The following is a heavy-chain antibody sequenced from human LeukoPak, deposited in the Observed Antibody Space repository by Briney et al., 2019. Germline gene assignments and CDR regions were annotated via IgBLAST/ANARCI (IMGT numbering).Heavy chain of an antibody. J-gene: IGHJ3*02. V-gene: IGHV3-9*03. CDR2: ISWNSGSI. CDR3: AKTTSGYFYDAFDI. Sequence: GGSLRLSCAASGFTFSTYWMSWVRQAPGKGLEWVSGISWNSGSIAYADSVKGRFTISRDNAKNSLYLQMNSLRAEDLALYYCAKTTSGYFYDAFDIWGQGTMVTVSS. CDR1: GFTFSTYW. D-gene: IGHD3-22*01.